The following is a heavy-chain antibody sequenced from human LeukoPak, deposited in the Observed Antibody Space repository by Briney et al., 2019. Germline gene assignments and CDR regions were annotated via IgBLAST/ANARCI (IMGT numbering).Heavy chain of an antibody. V-gene: IGHV3-48*01. D-gene: IGHD3-22*01. CDR2: ISSSSSIT. Sequence: GSLRLSCAASGFSFSSYSMNWVRQAPGKGLEWVSYISSSSSITYYADSVKGRFTISRDNAKNSLYLQMNSLRADDTAVYYCVRASTSGYHSEGGQGTLVTVSS. CDR1: GFSFSSYS. J-gene: IGHJ4*02. CDR3: VRASTSGYHSE.